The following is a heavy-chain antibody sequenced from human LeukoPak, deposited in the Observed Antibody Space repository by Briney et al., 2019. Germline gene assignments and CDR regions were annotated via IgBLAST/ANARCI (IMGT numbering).Heavy chain of an antibody. CDR1: GFTFSSFG. D-gene: IGHD3-16*01. V-gene: IGHV3-30*18. CDR3: AKASRSSLYYFDY. CDR2: ISYDGSNK. J-gene: IGHJ4*02. Sequence: GRSLRLSCAVSGFTFSSFGMHWVRQAPGKGLEWVAVISYDGSNKYYADSVKGRFTISRDNSKNTLYLQMNSLRAEDTAVFYCAKASRSSLYYFDYWGQGTLVTVSS.